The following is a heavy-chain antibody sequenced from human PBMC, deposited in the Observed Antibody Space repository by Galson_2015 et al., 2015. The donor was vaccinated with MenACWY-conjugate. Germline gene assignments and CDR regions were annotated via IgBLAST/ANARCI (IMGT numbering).Heavy chain of an antibody. CDR1: GFTFSSYA. CDR3: ARKEKVTTTFDP. CDR2: ISSSGNRT. D-gene: IGHD1/OR15-1a*01. V-gene: IGHV3-23*01. J-gene: IGHJ5*02. Sequence: SLRLSCAASGFTFSSYAMTWVRQAPGKGLEWVSTISSSGNRTYYADSVKGRFTISRDNSNNKVYLQMNSLRAEDTALYYCARKEKVTTTFDPWGQGTLVTVSS.